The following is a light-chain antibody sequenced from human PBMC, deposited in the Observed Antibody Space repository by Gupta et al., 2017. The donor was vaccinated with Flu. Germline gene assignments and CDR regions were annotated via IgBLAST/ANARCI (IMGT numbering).Light chain of an antibody. V-gene: IGKV1-33*01. J-gene: IGKJ3*01. CDR1: QDIDNY. Sequence: SSLSASVGDRGTITCQASQDIDNYLTWYQQKPGKAPELLIYDASNWETGVPSRFSGSGSGTDFSFTISSLQPEDIATYYCQQYDNLPPFTFGDGTKVDIK. CDR2: DAS. CDR3: QQYDNLPPFT.